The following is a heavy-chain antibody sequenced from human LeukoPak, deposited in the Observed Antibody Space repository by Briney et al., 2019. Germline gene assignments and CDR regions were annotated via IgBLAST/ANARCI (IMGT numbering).Heavy chain of an antibody. CDR3: AKDRSGIVATIWFY. V-gene: IGHV3-23*01. J-gene: IGHJ4*02. Sequence: GGSLRLSCAASGFTFSSYAMSWVRQAPGKGLEWVSGLSDSGGSTYYADSVKGRFTISRDNSKNTLYLQMNSLRAEDTAVYYCAKDRSGIVATIWFYWGQGTLVTVSS. CDR2: LSDSGGST. CDR1: GFTFSSYA. D-gene: IGHD5-12*01.